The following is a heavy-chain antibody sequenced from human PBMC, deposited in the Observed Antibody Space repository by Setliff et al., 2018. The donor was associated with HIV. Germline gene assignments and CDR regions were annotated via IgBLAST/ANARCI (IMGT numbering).Heavy chain of an antibody. D-gene: IGHD2-15*01. J-gene: IGHJ4*02. Sequence: ASVKVSCKASGYTFTGYYMHWVRQAPGQGLEWMGWINPNSGGTNYAQKFQGRVTVTEDTSSDTAYMELSSLRSEDTAVYYCAPWRKVAAPGVWFSAHDYWGQGTLVTVSS. V-gene: IGHV1-2*02. CDR1: GYTFTGYY. CDR2: INPNSGGT. CDR3: APWRKVAAPGVWFSAHDY.